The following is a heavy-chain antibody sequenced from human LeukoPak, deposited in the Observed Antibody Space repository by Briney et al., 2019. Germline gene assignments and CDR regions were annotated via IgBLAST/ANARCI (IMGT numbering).Heavy chain of an antibody. Sequence: GGSLRLSCKASGFTFSRYGMNWVRQAPGRGLEWLSYTSGSSGSTIYYAQSVRGRFTISRADATKKLYLQMHSLRAAATAVYFCARDKIRWLRYSYFDY. V-gene: IGHV3-48*01. J-gene: IGHJ4*01. CDR2: TSGSSGSTI. D-gene: IGHD5-12*01. CDR1: GFTFSRYG. CDR3: ARDKIRWLRYSYFDY.